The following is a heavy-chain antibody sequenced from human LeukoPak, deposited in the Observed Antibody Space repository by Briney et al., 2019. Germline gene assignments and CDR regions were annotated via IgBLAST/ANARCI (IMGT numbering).Heavy chain of an antibody. CDR3: AREMDYYDSGGYYLQWFNP. Sequence: SETLSLICTVSGGSITSGGYYWSWIRQHAGKGLEWIGYIYYSGSTSYNPSLKSRVTISLDTSRNQFSLKLSSVTAADTAVYYCAREMDYYDSGGYYLQWFNPWGQGTLVTVSS. CDR2: IYYSGST. J-gene: IGHJ5*02. V-gene: IGHV4-31*03. D-gene: IGHD3-22*01. CDR1: GGSITSGGYY.